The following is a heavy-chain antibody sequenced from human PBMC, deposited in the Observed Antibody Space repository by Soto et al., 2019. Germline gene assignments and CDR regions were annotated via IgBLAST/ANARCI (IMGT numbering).Heavy chain of an antibody. CDR1: GYTFTSYD. CDR3: ARVRYSSGWYGDYYYYGMDV. CDR2: MNPNSGNT. D-gene: IGHD6-19*01. V-gene: IGHV1-8*01. Sequence: ASVKVSCKASGYTFTSYDINWVRQATGQGLEWMGWMNPNSGNTGYAQKFQGRVTMTRNTSISTAYMELSSLRSEDTAVYYCARVRYSSGWYGDYYYYGMDVWGQGITVTVSS. J-gene: IGHJ6*02.